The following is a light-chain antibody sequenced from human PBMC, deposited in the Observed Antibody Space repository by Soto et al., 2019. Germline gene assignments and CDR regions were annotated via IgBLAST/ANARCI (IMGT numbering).Light chain of an antibody. J-gene: IGKJ1*01. CDR3: MKALQTPPT. CDR1: QSLLHSNGYNY. V-gene: IGKV2-28*01. Sequence: DIVMTQSPLSLPVTPGEPASISCRSSQSLLHSNGYNYLDWYLQKPGQSQQLLIYLGSNRASGVPDRFSGSGSGKDFTLKISRVEAEDVGVYYCMKALQTPPTFGQGTNVEIK. CDR2: LGS.